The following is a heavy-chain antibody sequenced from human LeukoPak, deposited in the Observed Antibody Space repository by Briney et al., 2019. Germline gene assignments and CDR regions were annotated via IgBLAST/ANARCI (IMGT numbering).Heavy chain of an antibody. CDR2: INPNSGGT. CDR1: GYTFTGYY. V-gene: IGHV1-2*02. CDR3: ARAREYSSSGDFDY. J-gene: IGHJ4*02. D-gene: IGHD6-6*01. Sequence: ASVKVSCKASGYTFTGYYMHWVRQAPGQGLEWMGWINPNSGGTNYAQKFQGRVTMTRDTSISTAYMELSRLRSDDTAVYYRARAREYSSSGDFDYWGQGTLVTVSS.